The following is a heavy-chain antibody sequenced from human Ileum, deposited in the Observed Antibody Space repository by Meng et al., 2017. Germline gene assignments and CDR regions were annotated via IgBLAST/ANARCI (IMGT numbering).Heavy chain of an antibody. Sequence: VEPVERRGGLVQPGGSLRLSCAASGFTFSSHWMHWVRQAPGKGLEWVSRLRPDGSTTAFADSVEGRFTISRDNAKNTLYLQLNSLRGEDTAVYYCTRDFDSGYGLWGQGTLVTVSS. J-gene: IGHJ4*02. CDR3: TRDFDSGYGL. CDR1: GFTFSSHW. CDR2: LRPDGSTT. V-gene: IGHV3-74*01. D-gene: IGHD5-12*01.